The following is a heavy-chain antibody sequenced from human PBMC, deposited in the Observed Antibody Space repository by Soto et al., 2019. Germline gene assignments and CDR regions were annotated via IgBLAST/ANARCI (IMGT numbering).Heavy chain of an antibody. D-gene: IGHD2-15*01. Sequence: SVKVSCKVSGGSLSTNPISWVRQAPGQGLEWMGGTGSGTGPGNHAQKFQGRLTVTADKSTSTVYMELTNLSSEDTAVYYCARRDSGGFYRFFDSWGQGTLVTVSS. V-gene: IGHV1-69*06. J-gene: IGHJ4*02. CDR2: TGSGTGPG. CDR3: ARRDSGGFYRFFDS. CDR1: GGSLSTNP.